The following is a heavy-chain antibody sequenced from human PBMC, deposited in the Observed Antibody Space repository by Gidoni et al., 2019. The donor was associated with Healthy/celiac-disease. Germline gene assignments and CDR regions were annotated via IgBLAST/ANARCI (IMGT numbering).Heavy chain of an antibody. V-gene: IGHV1-69*01. CDR2: IIPIFVTA. D-gene: IGHD3-22*01. J-gene: IGHJ4*02. Sequence: QVKRVQSGAAVKKPGSSVKVSCKASGGTFSSYAISWVRQAPGQWLEWMGGIIPIFVTANYAQKCQGRVTITSDESTSTAYMELSILSSEDTAVYYCARDHMNYYDSSGYATTYWGQGTLVTVSS. CDR1: GGTFSSYA. CDR3: ARDHMNYYDSSGYATTY.